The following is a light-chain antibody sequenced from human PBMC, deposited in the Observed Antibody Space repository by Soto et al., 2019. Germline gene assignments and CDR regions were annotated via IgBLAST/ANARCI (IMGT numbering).Light chain of an antibody. CDR3: DSDAIIGTLGAYV. V-gene: IGLV2-14*03. Sequence: QSALTQPASVSGSPGQSITIPCTGTSRDVGGYNYVSWYQQLPVKAPKLMIYDFNRPPSVASDRFSGSKSGNTASLTISGLQAEDETNYYCDSDAIIGTLGAYVFGTGTKVTVL. CDR1: SRDVGGYNY. J-gene: IGLJ1*01. CDR2: DFN.